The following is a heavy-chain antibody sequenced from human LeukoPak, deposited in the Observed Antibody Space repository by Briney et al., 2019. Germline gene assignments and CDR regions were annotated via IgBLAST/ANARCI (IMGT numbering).Heavy chain of an antibody. CDR3: ARERITMVRGVIITDDY. D-gene: IGHD3-10*01. V-gene: IGHV4-38-2*02. J-gene: IGHJ4*02. CDR2: IYYSGST. CDR1: GYSISSGYY. Sequence: SETLSLTCTVSGYSISSGYYWGWIRQPPGKGLEWIGSIYYSGSTYYNPSLKSRVTISVDTSKNQFSLKLSSVTAADTAVYYCARERITMVRGVIITDDYWGQGTLVTVSS.